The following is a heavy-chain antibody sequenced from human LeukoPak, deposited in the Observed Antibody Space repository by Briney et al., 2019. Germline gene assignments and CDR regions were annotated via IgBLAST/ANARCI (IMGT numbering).Heavy chain of an antibody. CDR3: ARDRAMVADWYFDL. CDR1: GGSISTYY. J-gene: IGHJ2*01. Sequence: SETLSLTCTVSGGSISTYYWTWIRQPPGKGLEWIGYIYYSGTTNYNPSLKSRVTISVDTSKNQFSLKLNSVTAADTAVYYCARDRAMVADWYFDLWGRGTLVSVSS. V-gene: IGHV4-59*01. CDR2: IYYSGTT. D-gene: IGHD5-18*01.